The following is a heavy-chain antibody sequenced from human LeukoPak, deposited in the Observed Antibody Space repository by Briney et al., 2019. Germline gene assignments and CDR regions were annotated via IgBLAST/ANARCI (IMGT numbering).Heavy chain of an antibody. Sequence: GRSLRLSCAASGFTFSSYWMSWVRQAPGKGLEWVANIKQDGSEEYYVDSVKGRFTTSRDNAKNSLYLQMNSLRAEDTAVYYCARDPYFSFDYWGQGTLVTVSS. V-gene: IGHV3-7*04. CDR2: IKQDGSEE. D-gene: IGHD2/OR15-2a*01. J-gene: IGHJ4*02. CDR1: GFTFSSYW. CDR3: ARDPYFSFDY.